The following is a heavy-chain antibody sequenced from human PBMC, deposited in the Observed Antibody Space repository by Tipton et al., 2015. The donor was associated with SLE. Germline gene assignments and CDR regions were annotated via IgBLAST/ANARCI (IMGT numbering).Heavy chain of an antibody. CDR2: IYYSGST. J-gene: IGHJ2*01. Sequence: LRLSCTVSGGSISSSSYYWGWIRQPPGKGLEWIGSIYYSGSTYYNPSLKSRVTISVDTSKNQFSLKLSSVTAADTAAYYWAREALAVAGTGRWYFDLWGRGTRVTV. V-gene: IGHV4-39*07. CDR3: AREALAVAGTGRWYFDL. CDR1: GGSISSSSYY. D-gene: IGHD6-19*01.